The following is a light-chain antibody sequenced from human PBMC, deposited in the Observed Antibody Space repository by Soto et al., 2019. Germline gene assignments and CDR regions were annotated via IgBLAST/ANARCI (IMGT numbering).Light chain of an antibody. J-gene: IGKJ5*01. Sequence: EVVLTQSPVTLSLSPGERATLSCRASQSFRGLLAWYQQKPGQAPRLLIYGASTRATGIPDRFSGSGSGTEFTLTISSLQSEDLGVYYCQQYNNWPITFGQGTRLEIK. V-gene: IGKV3-15*01. CDR1: QSFRGL. CDR2: GAS. CDR3: QQYNNWPIT.